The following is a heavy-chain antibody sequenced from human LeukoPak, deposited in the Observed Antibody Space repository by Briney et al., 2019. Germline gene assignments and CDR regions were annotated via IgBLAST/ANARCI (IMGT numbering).Heavy chain of an antibody. J-gene: IGHJ5*02. CDR2: ISAYNGNT. D-gene: IGHD1-26*01. V-gene: IGHV1-18*01. CDR3: ARATEVSYRSNRFDP. CDR1: GYTFTSNG. Sequence: ASVKVSCTASGYTFTSNGISWVRQAPGQGLEWMGWISAYNGNTNYAQKLQGRVTMTTDTSTSTAYMELRSLRSDDTAVYYCARATEVSYRSNRFDPWGQGTLVTVSS.